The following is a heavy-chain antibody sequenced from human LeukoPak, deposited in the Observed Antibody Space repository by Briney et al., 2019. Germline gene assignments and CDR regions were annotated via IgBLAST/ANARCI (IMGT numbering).Heavy chain of an antibody. CDR2: IIPIFGTT. V-gene: IGHV1-69*05. CDR3: ARGDSGYDYGFDN. J-gene: IGHJ4*02. D-gene: IGHD5-12*01. CDR1: GGTFSSHA. Sequence: SVKVSCKASGGTFSSHAIIWVRQAPGQGLEWVGGIIPIFGTTNYAQKFQGRVTITTDESTSTGYMELRSLRSDDTAVYYCARGDSGYDYGFDNWGQGTLGTVSS.